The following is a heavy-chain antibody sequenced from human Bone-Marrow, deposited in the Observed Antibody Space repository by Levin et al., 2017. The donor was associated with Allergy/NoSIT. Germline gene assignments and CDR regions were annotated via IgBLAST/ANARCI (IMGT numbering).Heavy chain of an antibody. J-gene: IGHJ6*02. CDR3: ARHYGMVVDYYYYYGMDV. D-gene: IGHD2-15*01. CDR2: INHSGAT. CDR1: GGSLSGYY. V-gene: IGHV4-34*01. Sequence: SETLSLTCTLPGGSLSGYYWSWVRQTPGKGLEWIGEINHSGATNYNPSLNSRVTISIDTSTHQLSLSLRSVIAADTAVYYCARHYGMVVDYYYYYGMDVWGQGTTVTVSS.